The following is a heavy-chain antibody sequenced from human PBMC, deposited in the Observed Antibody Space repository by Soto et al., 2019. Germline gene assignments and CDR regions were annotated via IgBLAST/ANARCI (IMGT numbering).Heavy chain of an antibody. D-gene: IGHD3-9*01. CDR3: AKAKRYFDQYYYYGMDV. CDR2: ISGSGGST. J-gene: IGHJ6*02. CDR1: GFTFSSYA. Sequence: GGSLRLSCAASGFTFSSYAMSWVRQAPGKGLEWVSAISGSGGSTYYADSVKGRFTISRDNSKNTLYLQMNGLRAEDTAVYYCAKAKRYFDQYYYYGMDVWGQGTTVTVSS. V-gene: IGHV3-23*01.